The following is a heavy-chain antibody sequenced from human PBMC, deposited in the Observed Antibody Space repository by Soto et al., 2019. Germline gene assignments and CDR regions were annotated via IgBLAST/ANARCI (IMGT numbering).Heavy chain of an antibody. CDR3: ARVDVVVAADAFDI. CDR1: EFTFSNFG. V-gene: IGHV3-33*01. D-gene: IGHD2-15*01. J-gene: IGHJ3*02. CDR2: IYYDGSNE. Sequence: QVQLVESGGGVVQPGRSLRLSCAASEFTFSNFGMHWVRQAPGKGLEWVAVIYYDGSNEYYADSVKGRFTISRDNSKNTLYLQMNSLRAEDTAVYYCARVDVVVAADAFDIWGPGTMVTVSS.